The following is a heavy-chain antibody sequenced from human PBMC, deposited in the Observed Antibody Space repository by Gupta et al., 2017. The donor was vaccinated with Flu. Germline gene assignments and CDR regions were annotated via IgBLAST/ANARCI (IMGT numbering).Heavy chain of an antibody. Sequence: IYYADSVKGRFTISRDNAKNSLYLQMNSLRAEDTAVYYCARDGNYGGNSYGAFDIWGQGTMVTVSS. CDR2: I. J-gene: IGHJ3*02. V-gene: IGHV3-21*01. D-gene: IGHD4-23*01. CDR3: ARDGNYGGNSYGAFDI.